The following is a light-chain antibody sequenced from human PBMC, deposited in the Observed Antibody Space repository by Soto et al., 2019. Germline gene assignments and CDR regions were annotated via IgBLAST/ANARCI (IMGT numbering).Light chain of an antibody. V-gene: IGKV1-5*03. J-gene: IGKJ1*01. CDR3: QQYHGYPRS. CDR2: KAS. CDR1: QSISSW. Sequence: DIQMTQSPSTLSASVGDRVTITCRASQSISSWLAWYHQKPGKAPKLLIYKASSLDSGVSSRFSGSGSGTAFPLTIHNLQPDDFASYYCQQYHGYPRSFGQWPQEEFK.